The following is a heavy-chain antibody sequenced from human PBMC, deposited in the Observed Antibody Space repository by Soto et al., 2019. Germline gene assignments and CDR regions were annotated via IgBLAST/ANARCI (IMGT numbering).Heavy chain of an antibody. CDR1: GFAFSNYG. V-gene: IGHV3-48*01. CDR3: GRDELPYSYGSLPFF. J-gene: IGHJ4*02. CDR2: ISSSGDKI. D-gene: IGHD5-18*01. Sequence: GESLKISCGASGFAFSNYGMNWVRQAPGKGLQWVSYISSSGDKIYYADSVKGRFTISRDKAKDSLYLQMNSLRAEDTAVYYCGRDELPYSYGSLPFFWGQGTLVTVSS.